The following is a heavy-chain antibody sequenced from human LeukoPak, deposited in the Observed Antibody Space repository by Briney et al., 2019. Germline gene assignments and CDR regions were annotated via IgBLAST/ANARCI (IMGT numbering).Heavy chain of an antibody. CDR1: GXSFTSYW. Sequence: HGESLKISCKGSGXSFTSYWIGWVRQMPGKGLEWMGFIYPGDSDTRYSPSFQGQVTISADRSISTAYLQWGSLKASDTAMYYCARIPTALPDAFDIWGQGTMVTVSS. CDR2: IYPGDSDT. J-gene: IGHJ3*02. V-gene: IGHV5-51*01. D-gene: IGHD2-2*02. CDR3: ARIPTALPDAFDI.